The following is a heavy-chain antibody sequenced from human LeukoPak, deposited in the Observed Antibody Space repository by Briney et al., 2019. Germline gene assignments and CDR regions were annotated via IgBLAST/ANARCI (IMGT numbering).Heavy chain of an antibody. Sequence: SETLSLTCTVSGGSISSGYYWGWIRQPPGKGLEWIGSIYHSGSTYYNPSLKSRVTISVDTSKNQFSLKLSSVTAADTAVYYCARDYYDSSGVEKDDAFDIWGQGTMVTVSS. V-gene: IGHV4-38-2*02. CDR2: IYHSGST. CDR3: ARDYYDSSGVEKDDAFDI. J-gene: IGHJ3*02. CDR1: GGSISSGYY. D-gene: IGHD3-22*01.